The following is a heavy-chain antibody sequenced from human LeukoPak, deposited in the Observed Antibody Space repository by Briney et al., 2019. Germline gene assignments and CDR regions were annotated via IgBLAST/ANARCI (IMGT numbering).Heavy chain of an antibody. CDR1: GGTFNSYA. V-gene: IGHV1-69*05. J-gene: IGHJ5*02. CDR2: IIPIFGTA. CDR3: ARGGYSSSFPRYNWFDP. D-gene: IGHD6-13*01. Sequence: GASVKVSCKASGGTFNSYAISWVRQAPGQGLEWMGGIIPIFGTANYAQKFQGRVTITTDESTSTAYMELSSLRSEDTAVYYCARGGYSSSFPRYNWFDPWGQGTLVTVSS.